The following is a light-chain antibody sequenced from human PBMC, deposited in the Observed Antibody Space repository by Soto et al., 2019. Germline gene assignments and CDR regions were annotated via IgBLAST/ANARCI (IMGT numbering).Light chain of an antibody. CDR1: QSVSSNS. CDR3: QQYGSSRT. J-gene: IGKJ1*01. Sequence: EIVLTQSPGTLSLSPGEKATLSCRASQSVSSNSLAWYQQKPGQAPRLLIYGASSRATGIPDRFSGSGSGTDFTLTISRLEPEDFAVYYCQQYGSSRTFGQGTKVDIK. CDR2: GAS. V-gene: IGKV3-20*01.